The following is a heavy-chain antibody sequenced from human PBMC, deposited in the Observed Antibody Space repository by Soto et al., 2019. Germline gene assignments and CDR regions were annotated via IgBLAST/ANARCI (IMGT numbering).Heavy chain of an antibody. J-gene: IGHJ6*02. Sequence: GGSLRLSCAGSGFSFRTSGMHWVRQAPGKGLEWVALISFDGRNTYYADSVKGRFTIVRENSKNTLYLQMRSLTTDDTAVYWCARGGGSSTGGMDVWGQGTTVTVSS. CDR3: ARGGGSSTGGMDV. CDR2: ISFDGRNT. CDR1: GFSFRTSG. D-gene: IGHD2-8*02. V-gene: IGHV3-30*03.